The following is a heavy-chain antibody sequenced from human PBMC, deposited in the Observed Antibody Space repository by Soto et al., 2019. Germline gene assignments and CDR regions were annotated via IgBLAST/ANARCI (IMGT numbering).Heavy chain of an antibody. CDR2: ISYDGSNK. CDR1: GFIFSNYP. D-gene: IGHD1-26*01. CDR3: AREQIKGAMTIL. Sequence: ESGGGVVQPGRSLRLSCAASGFIFSNYPMHWVRQAPGKGLEWVAVISYDGSNKYFADSVRGRFTISRDNSKNTIYLQMNSLRTEDTAVYYCAREQIKGAMTILWGQGTLVTVSS. J-gene: IGHJ4*02. V-gene: IGHV3-30-3*01.